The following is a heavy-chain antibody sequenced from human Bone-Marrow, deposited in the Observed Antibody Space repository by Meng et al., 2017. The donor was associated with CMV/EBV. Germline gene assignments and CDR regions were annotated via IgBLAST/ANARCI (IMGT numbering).Heavy chain of an antibody. Sequence: GSAYSFTSYWIGWVRQLPGKGLEWMAIIYPGDSDTRYSPSFQGQVTISADKSISTAYLQWSSLKASDTAMYYCARLVVGAIGYYFDYWGQGTLVTVSS. CDR3: ARLVVGAIGYYFDY. CDR2: IYPGDSDT. J-gene: IGHJ4*02. CDR1: AYSFTSYW. D-gene: IGHD1-26*01. V-gene: IGHV5-51*01.